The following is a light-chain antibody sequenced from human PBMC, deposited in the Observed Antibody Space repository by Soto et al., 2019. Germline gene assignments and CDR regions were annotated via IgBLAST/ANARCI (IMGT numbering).Light chain of an antibody. CDR1: SSNIGNNY. CDR2: DNN. Sequence: QSVLTQPPSVSAAPGPKVTISCSGSSSNIGNNYVSWYQQFPGTGPKLLSYDNNNRPSGIPDRFSGSKSATSATLGITGLLTGDEADYYCGAWDSRLGAVVFGGGTKLTVL. V-gene: IGLV1-51*01. CDR3: GAWDSRLGAVV. J-gene: IGLJ2*01.